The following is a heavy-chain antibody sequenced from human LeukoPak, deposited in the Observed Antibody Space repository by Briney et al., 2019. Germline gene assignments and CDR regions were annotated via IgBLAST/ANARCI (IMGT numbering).Heavy chain of an antibody. CDR2: IWYDGSNK. V-gene: IGHV3-33*01. CDR1: GFTFSSYG. Sequence: GGSLRLSCAASGFTFSSYGMHWVRQAPGKGLEWVAVIWYDGSNKYYADSVKGRFTISRDNSKNTLYLQMNSLRAEDTAVYYCARLVGAYCGGDCLDYWGQGTLVTVSS. CDR3: ARLVGAYCGGDCLDY. J-gene: IGHJ4*02. D-gene: IGHD2-21*02.